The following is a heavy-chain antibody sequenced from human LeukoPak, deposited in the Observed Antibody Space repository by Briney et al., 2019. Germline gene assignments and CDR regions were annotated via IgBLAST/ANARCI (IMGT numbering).Heavy chain of an antibody. CDR3: ARGPGSIGHRPNFWSGYYVY. D-gene: IGHD3-3*01. V-gene: IGHV4-34*01. CDR1: GGSFSGYY. CDR2: TNHSGST. Sequence: SETLSLTCAVYGGSFSGYYWSWIRQPPGKGLEWIGETNHSGSTNYNPSLKSRVTISVDTSKNQFSLKLSSVTAADTAVYYCARGPGSIGHRPNFWSGYYVYWGQGTLVTVSS. J-gene: IGHJ4*02.